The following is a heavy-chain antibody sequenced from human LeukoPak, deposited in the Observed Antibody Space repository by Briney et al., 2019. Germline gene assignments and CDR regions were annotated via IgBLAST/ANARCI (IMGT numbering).Heavy chain of an antibody. V-gene: IGHV3-21*01. CDR2: ITRSGDYI. CDR1: GFLFRGYS. CDR3: ARACGADCYLGDY. D-gene: IGHD2-21*02. Sequence: GGSLRLSCAGSGFLFRGYSMNWVRQAPGKGLEWVSSITRSGDYIYYADSVKGRFTISRDNAKNSLYLQMNSLRAEDSAVYYCARACGADCYLGDYWGQGTLVTVSS. J-gene: IGHJ4*02.